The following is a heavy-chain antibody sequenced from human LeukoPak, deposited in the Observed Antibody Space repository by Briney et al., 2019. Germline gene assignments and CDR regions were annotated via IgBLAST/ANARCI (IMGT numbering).Heavy chain of an antibody. CDR3: ARGLTIFGVVNDAFDF. D-gene: IGHD3-3*01. CDR2: ISSDGSST. J-gene: IGHJ3*01. CDR1: GFTFSNYW. V-gene: IGHV3-74*01. Sequence: QPGGSLRLSCAASGFTFSNYWMHWVRQAPGKWLVWVSLISSDGSSTIYADSVKGRFTISRDNAKNTLYLQMNSLRAEDTAVYYCARGLTIFGVVNDAFDFWGQGTMVTVSS.